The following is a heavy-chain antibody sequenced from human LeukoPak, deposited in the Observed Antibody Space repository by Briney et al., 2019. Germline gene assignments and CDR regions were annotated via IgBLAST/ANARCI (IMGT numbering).Heavy chain of an antibody. CDR3: ARDGSGNSNYFDF. CDR1: GEYFSTYY. V-gene: IGHV4-34*01. J-gene: IGHJ4*02. CDR2: INHSGST. D-gene: IGHD3-10*01. Sequence: SETLSLTCAVYGEYFSTYYYSWIRQPPGKGLEWIGEINHSGSTNYNPSLKSRLTISVDMSKKQFFLRLSSVTAADTAVYYCARDGSGNSNYFDFWGQGTLVTVSS.